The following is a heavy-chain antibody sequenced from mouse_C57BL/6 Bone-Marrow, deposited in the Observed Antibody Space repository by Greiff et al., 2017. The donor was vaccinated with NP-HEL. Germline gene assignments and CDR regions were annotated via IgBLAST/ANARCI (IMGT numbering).Heavy chain of an antibody. CDR1: GYAFTNYL. Sequence: VQLVESGAELVRPGTSVKVSCKASGYAFTNYLIEWVKQRPGQGLEWIGVINPGSGGTNYNEKFKGKATLTADKSSSTAYMQLSSLTSEDSAVYFCARSDGTGAMDYWGQGTSVTVSS. J-gene: IGHJ4*01. CDR3: ARSDGTGAMDY. V-gene: IGHV1-54*01. CDR2: INPGSGGT. D-gene: IGHD2-3*01.